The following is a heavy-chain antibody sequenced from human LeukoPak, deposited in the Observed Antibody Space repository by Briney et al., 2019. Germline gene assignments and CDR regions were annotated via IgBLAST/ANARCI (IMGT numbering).Heavy chain of an antibody. V-gene: IGHV1-8*02. J-gene: IGHJ5*02. CDR2: MNPNSGNI. CDR1: GYTFTSYG. D-gene: IGHD2-15*01. Sequence: ASVKVSCKASGYTFTSYGISWVRQATGQGLEWMGWMNPNSGNIGYAQKFQGRVTMTRNTSISTAYMELSSLRSEDTAVYYCARGGGYCSGGSCYTFDPWGQGTLVTVSS. CDR3: ARGGGYCSGGSCYTFDP.